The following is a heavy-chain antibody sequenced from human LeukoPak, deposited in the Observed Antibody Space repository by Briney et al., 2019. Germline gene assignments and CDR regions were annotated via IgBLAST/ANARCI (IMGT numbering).Heavy chain of an antibody. D-gene: IGHD6-13*01. V-gene: IGHV3-11*06. CDR2: ISYTGSYT. CDR1: GFXFSDYY. J-gene: IGHJ4*02. CDR3: ARGNSIDY. Sequence: GGSLRLSCTASGFXFSDYYMSWIRQAPGKGLEWVSYISYTGSYTNYADSVKGRFTISRDNAKNSLYLQMNNLRTEDTAVYYCARGNSIDYWGQGTLVTVSS.